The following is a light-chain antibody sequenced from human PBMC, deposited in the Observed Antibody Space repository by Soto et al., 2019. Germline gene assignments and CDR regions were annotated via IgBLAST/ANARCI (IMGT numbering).Light chain of an antibody. CDR2: AAS. CDR1: QGIRDA. J-gene: IGKJ1*01. Sequence: DIQMTQSPSSLSASVGDRVTITCRASQGIRDALGWYQQKPGKAPKRLIYAASSLQSGVPSRFSGSGSGTEFTPTISRLQPEDFATYYCLQHNSYPQTFGQGTQVEIK. V-gene: IGKV1-17*01. CDR3: LQHNSYPQT.